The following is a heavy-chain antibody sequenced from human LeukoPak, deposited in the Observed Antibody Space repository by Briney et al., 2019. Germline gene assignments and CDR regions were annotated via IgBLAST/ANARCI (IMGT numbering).Heavy chain of an antibody. J-gene: IGHJ4*02. CDR1: GGTFSSYA. Sequence: SVKVSCKASGGTFSSYAISWVRQAPGQGLEWMGGIIPIFGTANYAQKFQGRVTITADKSTSTAYMELSSLRSEDTAVYYCARVGDFWSGSRGGVVDYWGQGTLVTVSS. D-gene: IGHD3-3*01. CDR3: ARVGDFWSGSRGGVVDY. V-gene: IGHV1-69*06. CDR2: IIPIFGTA.